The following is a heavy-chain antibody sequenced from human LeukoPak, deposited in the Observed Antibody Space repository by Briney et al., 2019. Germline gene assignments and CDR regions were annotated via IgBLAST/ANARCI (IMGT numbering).Heavy chain of an antibody. CDR3: ATYFGAPTYYFDY. Sequence: ASVKVSCKVSGYTLTELSMHWVRQAPGNGLEWMGGFDPEDGEAIYAQKFQGRVTMTEDTSTDTAYMELSSLRSEDTAVYYCATYFGAPTYYFDYWGQGTLVTVSS. CDR2: FDPEDGEA. CDR1: GYTLTELS. D-gene: IGHD3-3*01. J-gene: IGHJ4*02. V-gene: IGHV1-24*01.